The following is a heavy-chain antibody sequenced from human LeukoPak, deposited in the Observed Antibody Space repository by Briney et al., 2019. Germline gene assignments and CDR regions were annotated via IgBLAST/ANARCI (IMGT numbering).Heavy chain of an antibody. CDR1: GGSISSYY. J-gene: IGHJ4*02. D-gene: IGHD2/OR15-2a*01. Sequence: SETLSLTCTVSGGSISSYYWSWIRQPPGKGLEWIGYIYYSGSTNYNPSLKSRVTISVDTSKNQFSLKLSPVTAADPAVYYCWRPGEYFDYWGQGTLVTASS. CDR3: WRPGEYFDY. CDR2: IYYSGST. V-gene: IGHV4-59*01.